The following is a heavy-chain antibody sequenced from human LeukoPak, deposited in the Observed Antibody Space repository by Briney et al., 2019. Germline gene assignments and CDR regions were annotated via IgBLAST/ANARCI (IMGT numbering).Heavy chain of an antibody. J-gene: IGHJ3*02. CDR2: INNDGSTT. CDR3: ASDGGDTSGAFDI. Sequence: GGSLRLSCAASGFTFSSYWMHWVRQAPGKGLVWVSRINNDGSTTKYADSVKGRFTISRDNAKNTLYLQMSSLRAEDTAVYYCASDGGDTSGAFDIWGQGTMVTVPS. D-gene: IGHD3-16*01. CDR1: GFTFSSYW. V-gene: IGHV3-74*03.